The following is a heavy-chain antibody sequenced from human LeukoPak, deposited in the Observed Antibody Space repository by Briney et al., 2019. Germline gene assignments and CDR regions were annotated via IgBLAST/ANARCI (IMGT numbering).Heavy chain of an antibody. J-gene: IGHJ5*02. Sequence: ASETLSLTCTVSGGSISSYYWSWIRQPARKGLGWIGRIYTSGSTNYNPPLKSRVTISVDKSKNQFSLKLSSVTAADTAVYYCARHPTYYDFWSGLGWFDPWGQGTLVTVSS. CDR1: GGSISSYY. V-gene: IGHV4-4*07. CDR3: ARHPTYYDFWSGLGWFDP. CDR2: IYTSGST. D-gene: IGHD3-3*01.